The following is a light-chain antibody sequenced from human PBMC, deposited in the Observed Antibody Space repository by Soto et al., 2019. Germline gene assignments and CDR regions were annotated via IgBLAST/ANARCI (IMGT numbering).Light chain of an antibody. CDR1: QSVSNY. J-gene: IGKJ4*01. V-gene: IGKV3-11*01. CDR3: QQRSNWPLT. CDR2: DAS. Sequence: EIVLTQSPATLSLSPGERASLTCGASQSVSNYLAWYQQKPGQAPRLLLYDASNRATGIPARFSGSGSGTDFTLTISSLEPEDFAVYYCQQRSNWPLTFGGGTKVEI.